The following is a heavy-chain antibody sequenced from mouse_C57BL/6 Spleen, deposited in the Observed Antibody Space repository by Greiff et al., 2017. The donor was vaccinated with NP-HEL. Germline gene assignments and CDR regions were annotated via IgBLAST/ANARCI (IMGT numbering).Heavy chain of an antibody. CDR3: ARTDSKMFAY. Sequence: QVQLKQPGAELVRPGTSVKLSCKASGYTFTSYWMHWVKQRPGQGLEWIGVIDPSDSYTNYNQKFKGKATLTVDTSSSTAYMQLSSLTSEDSAVYYCARTDSKMFAYWGQGTLVTVSA. J-gene: IGHJ3*01. D-gene: IGHD2-5*01. CDR1: GYTFTSYW. V-gene: IGHV1-59*01. CDR2: IDPSDSYT.